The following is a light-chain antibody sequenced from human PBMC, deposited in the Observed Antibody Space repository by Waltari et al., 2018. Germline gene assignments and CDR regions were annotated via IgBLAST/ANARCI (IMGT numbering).Light chain of an antibody. CDR3: LQHTTYPYT. Sequence: DIQMTQPPSSLSASVGNRVTITCRASQDIRNELGWYQQQPGKAPKSLIYAASSLHSGVPSRFSGSGYGTEFTLTISALQPEDFATYYCLQHTTYPYTFGQGTKLEI. CDR2: AAS. CDR1: QDIRNE. V-gene: IGKV1-17*01. J-gene: IGKJ2*01.